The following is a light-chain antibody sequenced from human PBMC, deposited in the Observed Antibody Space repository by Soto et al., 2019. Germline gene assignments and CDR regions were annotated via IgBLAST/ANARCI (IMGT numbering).Light chain of an antibody. J-gene: IGKJ1*01. V-gene: IGKV1-39*01. CDR1: QSISYY. Sequence: DIQMTQSPSSLSASVGDRVTITCRASQSISYYLTWFQQKPGKAPKLLIFAASSLQSGVPSRFSGSGSGTYFTLTISSLQPEDFATYYCQQSYNPPWTFGQGTKVEIK. CDR3: QQSYNPPWT. CDR2: AAS.